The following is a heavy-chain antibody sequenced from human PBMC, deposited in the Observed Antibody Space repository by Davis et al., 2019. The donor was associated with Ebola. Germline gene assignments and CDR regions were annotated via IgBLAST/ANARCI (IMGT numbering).Heavy chain of an antibody. D-gene: IGHD3-9*01. CDR3: ARDFDGRNYYFDY. Sequence: SVKVSCKASGDTFTSHHIRWVRQAPRQGLEWMGGINPIFDTPNYAQNFQGRITITADTATSTAYMELSSLRSEYTATYVCARDFDGRNYYFDYWGPGTPVNVPS. CDR2: INPIFDTP. V-gene: IGHV1-69*06. CDR1: GDTFTSHH. J-gene: IGHJ4*02.